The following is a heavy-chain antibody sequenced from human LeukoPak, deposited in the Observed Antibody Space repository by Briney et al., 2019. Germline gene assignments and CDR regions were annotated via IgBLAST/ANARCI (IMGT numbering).Heavy chain of an antibody. J-gene: IGHJ4*02. CDR1: GFTFSSYA. V-gene: IGHV3-30*04. Sequence: PGGSLRLSCAASGFTFSSYAMHWVRQAPGKGLEWVAVISYDGSNKYYADSVKGRFTISRDNSKNTLYLQMSSLRAEDTAVYYCARDGLYDSSGCYDYWGQGTLVTVSS. D-gene: IGHD3-22*01. CDR2: ISYDGSNK. CDR3: ARDGLYDSSGCYDY.